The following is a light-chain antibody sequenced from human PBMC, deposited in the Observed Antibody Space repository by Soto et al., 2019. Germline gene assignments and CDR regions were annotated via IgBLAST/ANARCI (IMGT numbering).Light chain of an antibody. CDR2: GAS. V-gene: IGKV3-20*01. Sequence: ELVVTQSPGTLSLSPGERATLYCRASQSVSSNYLAWYQQKPGQAPRLLVYGASIRATGIPDRVSGSGSGTYLTLTISRVEPEDFAVYYCQHYGSSPFTFGPGTRVDIK. J-gene: IGKJ3*01. CDR3: QHYGSSPFT. CDR1: QSVSSNY.